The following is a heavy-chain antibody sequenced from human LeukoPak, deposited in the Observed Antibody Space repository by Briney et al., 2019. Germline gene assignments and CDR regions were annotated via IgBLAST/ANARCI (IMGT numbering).Heavy chain of an antibody. CDR2: IYSGGST. V-gene: IGHV3-53*01. CDR1: GFTVSSNY. D-gene: IGHD3-22*01. CDR3: ASTLDYYDSSGYVDY. Sequence: GGSLRLSCAASGFTVSSNYMSWVRQAPGKGLEWVSVIYSGGSTYYADSVKGRFTISRDNSKNTLYLQMNSLRAEDTAVYYCASTLDYYDSSGYVDYWGQGTLVTVSS. J-gene: IGHJ4*02.